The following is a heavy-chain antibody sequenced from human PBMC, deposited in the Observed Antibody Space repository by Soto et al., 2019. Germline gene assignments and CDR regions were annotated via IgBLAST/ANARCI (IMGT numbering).Heavy chain of an antibody. CDR2: IRSKAYGGTT. CDR1: GFTFGDYA. CDR3: TREPTSVDTAMVTYGMDV. D-gene: IGHD5-18*01. Sequence: GGSLRLSCTASGFTFGDYAMSWFRQAPGKGLEWVGFIRSKAYGGTTEYAASVKGRFTISRDDSNRIAYLQMNSLKTEDTAVYYCTREPTSVDTAMVTYGMDVWGQGTTVTVSS. J-gene: IGHJ6*02. V-gene: IGHV3-49*03.